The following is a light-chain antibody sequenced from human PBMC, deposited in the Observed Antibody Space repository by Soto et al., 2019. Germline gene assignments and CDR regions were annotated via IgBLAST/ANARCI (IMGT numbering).Light chain of an antibody. V-gene: IGKV1-27*01. CDR3: QKDNSKPLN. CDR2: AAS. CDR1: LPISNY. Sequence: QMTNTLSSLQRPLNQIVTITLRASLPISNYLAWYQQKPGKIPNLLIYAASTLQAGVPSRFSGSGSGTDFTLTISCLQPEDVTAYYCQKDNSKPLNLGRRSNVEIK. J-gene: IGKJ4*01.